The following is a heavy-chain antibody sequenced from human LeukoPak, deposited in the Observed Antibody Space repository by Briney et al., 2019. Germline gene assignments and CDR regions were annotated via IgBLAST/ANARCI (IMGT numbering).Heavy chain of an antibody. Sequence: GGSLRLSCAASGFTFSSYAMSWVRQAPGKGLEWVSAISSSGGSTYYADSVKGRFTISRDNSKNTLYLQMNSLRAEDTAVYYCAKDSLGSGSYYTYWGQGTLVTVSS. CDR1: GFTFSSYA. D-gene: IGHD3-10*01. J-gene: IGHJ4*02. V-gene: IGHV3-23*01. CDR3: AKDSLGSGSYYTY. CDR2: ISSSGGST.